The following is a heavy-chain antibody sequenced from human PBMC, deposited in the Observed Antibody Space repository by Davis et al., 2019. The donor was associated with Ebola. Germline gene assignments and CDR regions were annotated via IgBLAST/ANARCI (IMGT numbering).Heavy chain of an antibody. CDR1: GYTFTSYG. Sequence: ASVKVSCKASGYTFTSYGITWVRQAPGQGLEWMGIINPSGGSTSYAQKFRGRVTMTRDTSTSTVYMELSSLRAEDTAVYYCAKDAQPSSGIAAVLDYWGQGTLVTVSS. V-gene: IGHV1-46*01. J-gene: IGHJ4*02. CDR3: AKDAQPSSGIAAVLDY. D-gene: IGHD6-13*01. CDR2: INPSGGST.